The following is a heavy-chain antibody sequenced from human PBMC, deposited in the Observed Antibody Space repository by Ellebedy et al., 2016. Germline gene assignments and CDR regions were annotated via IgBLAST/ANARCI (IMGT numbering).Heavy chain of an antibody. CDR1: GGSFSDNY. Sequence: SETLSLXXAVYGGSFSDNYWSWIRQSPGKGLECIGEIDQSGSTNYNPSLKSRVTISIDTTKNQFSLKLRSVTAADTAVYYCARVPPGRGSADSYYIFDTWGQGTWVTVSS. CDR3: ARVPPGRGSADSYYIFDT. V-gene: IGHV4-34*01. CDR2: IDQSGST. D-gene: IGHD3-16*01. J-gene: IGHJ4*02.